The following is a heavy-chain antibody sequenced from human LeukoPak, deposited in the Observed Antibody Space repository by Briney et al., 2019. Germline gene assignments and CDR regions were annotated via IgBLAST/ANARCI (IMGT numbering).Heavy chain of an antibody. V-gene: IGHV3-48*01. J-gene: IGHJ3*02. CDR2: ISSSTSSPI. Sequence: GGSLRPSCAASGFTFSSYSVNWLRQAPGKGLEWVSYISSSTSSPIYYADSVKGRFTISRDNSKNTLYLQMNSLRAEDTAVYYCARARSSYGYGDAFDIWGQGTMVTVSS. CDR1: GFTFSSYS. CDR3: ARARSSYGYGDAFDI. D-gene: IGHD5-18*01.